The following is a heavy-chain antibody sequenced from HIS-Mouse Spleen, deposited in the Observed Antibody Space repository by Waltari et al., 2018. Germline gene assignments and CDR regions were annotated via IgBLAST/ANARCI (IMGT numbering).Heavy chain of an antibody. CDR3: AREIPYSSSWYDWYFDL. V-gene: IGHV4-39*07. J-gene: IGHJ2*01. Sequence: QPQLQESGPGLVKPSETLSLTCTVSGGSISSSSYYWGWIRQPPGKGLEWIGSIYYSGGTYHNPALKRRVTISVDTAKNQFSLKLSSVTAADTAVYYCAREIPYSSSWYDWYFDLWGRGTLVTVSS. D-gene: IGHD6-13*01. CDR1: GGSISSSSYY. CDR2: IYYSGGT.